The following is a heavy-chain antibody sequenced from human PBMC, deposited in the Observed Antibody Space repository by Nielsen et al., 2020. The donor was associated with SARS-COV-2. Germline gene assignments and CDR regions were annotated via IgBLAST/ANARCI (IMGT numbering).Heavy chain of an antibody. CDR2: ISSSSSYI. J-gene: IGHJ4*02. CDR3: AVGSPYYDYVWGSYRAFDY. Sequence: GECLKISCAASGFTFSSYSMNWVRQAPGKGLEWVSSISSSSSYIYYADSVKGRFTISRDNAKNSLYLQMNSLRAEDTAVYYCAVGSPYYDYVWGSYRAFDYWGQGTLVTVSS. CDR1: GFTFSSYS. V-gene: IGHV3-21*01. D-gene: IGHD3-16*02.